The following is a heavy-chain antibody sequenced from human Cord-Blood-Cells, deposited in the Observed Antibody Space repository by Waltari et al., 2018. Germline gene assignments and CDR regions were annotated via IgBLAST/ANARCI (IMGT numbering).Heavy chain of an antibody. CDR3: VRGADACDI. CDR1: GFTFSSYW. Sequence: EVQLVESGGGLVQPGGSLRLSCAASGFTFSSYWMSWVRQAPGKGLEGVDNIKEDGSEKYYVDSVKGRFTISRDNAKNSLYLQMNSLRAEDTAVYYCVRGADACDIWGQGTMVTVSS. CDR2: IKEDGSEK. J-gene: IGHJ3*02. V-gene: IGHV3-7*01.